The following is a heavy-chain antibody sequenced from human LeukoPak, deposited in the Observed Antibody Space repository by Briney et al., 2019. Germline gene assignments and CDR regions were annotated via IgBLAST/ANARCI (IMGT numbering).Heavy chain of an antibody. CDR1: GYTFSSYY. J-gene: IGHJ5*02. CDR2: INPSGGST. D-gene: IGHD2-21*01. V-gene: IGHV1-46*01. Sequence: ASVKVSCKASGYTFSSYYTHWVRQAPGQGLEWMGIINPSGGSTIYAQKFQGRVTLTRDTSTNTVYMELSSLRSDDTAVYYCARGDGYPTPSRNWFDPWGQGTLVTVSS. CDR3: ARGDGYPTPSRNWFDP.